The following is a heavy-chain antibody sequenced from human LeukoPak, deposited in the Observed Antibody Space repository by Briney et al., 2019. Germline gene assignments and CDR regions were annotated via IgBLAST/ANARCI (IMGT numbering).Heavy chain of an antibody. CDR1: GYTFTSYA. D-gene: IGHD3-3*01. CDR2: INTNTGNP. Sequence: ASVKVSCKASGYTFTSYAMNWVRQAPGQGLEWMGWINTNTGNPTYARGFTGRFVFSLDTSVSTAYLQISSLKAEDTAVYYCARDESHFWSGYSSPHYFDYWGQGTLVTVSS. V-gene: IGHV7-4-1*02. J-gene: IGHJ4*02. CDR3: ARDESHFWSGYSSPHYFDY.